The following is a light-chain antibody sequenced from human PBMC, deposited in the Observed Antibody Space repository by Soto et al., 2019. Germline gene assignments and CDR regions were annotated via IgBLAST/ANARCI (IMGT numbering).Light chain of an antibody. CDR3: SAYTARSTLV. CDR2: EVR. V-gene: IGLV2-14*01. Sequence: QSALTQPACVSVSAGQSITISCSGTMRDVGAYNLVSWYQQHPGTAPKLIIYEVRNRPSGISSRFSGSRSGNTASLTISGLQSEDEGDYYCSAYTARSTLVFGGGTKVTVL. CDR1: MRDVGAYNL. J-gene: IGLJ3*02.